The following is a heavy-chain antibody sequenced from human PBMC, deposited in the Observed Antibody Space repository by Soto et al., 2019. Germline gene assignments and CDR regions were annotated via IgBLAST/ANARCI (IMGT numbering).Heavy chain of an antibody. CDR2: IYYSGST. D-gene: IGHD6-25*01. CDR1: GGSISSGGYY. CDR3: AREAAGILNWFDP. J-gene: IGHJ5*02. V-gene: IGHV4-31*03. Sequence: QVQLQESGPGLVKPSQTLSLTCTVSGGSISSGGYYWSWIRQHPGKGLDWIGYIYYSGSTYYNPSLKRRVTISVHTSKYQISLKLSSVTAADTAVYYCAREAAGILNWFDPWGQGTLVTVSS.